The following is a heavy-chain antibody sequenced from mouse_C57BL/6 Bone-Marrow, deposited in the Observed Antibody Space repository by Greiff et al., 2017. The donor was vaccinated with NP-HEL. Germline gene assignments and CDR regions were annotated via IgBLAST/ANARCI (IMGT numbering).Heavy chain of an antibody. CDR1: GFTFSSYG. D-gene: IGHD5-1-1*01. Sequence: EVLLVESGGDLVKPGGSLKLSCAASGFTFSSYGMSWVRQTPDKRLEWVATISSGGSYTYYPDSVKGRFTISRDNAKNTLYLQMSKLKSEDTAMYYCARRVYTPFAYWGQGTLVTVSA. CDR2: ISSGGSYT. J-gene: IGHJ3*01. CDR3: ARRVYTPFAY. V-gene: IGHV5-6*01.